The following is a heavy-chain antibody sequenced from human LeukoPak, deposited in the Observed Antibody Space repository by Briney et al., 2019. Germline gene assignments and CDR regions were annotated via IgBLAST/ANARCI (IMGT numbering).Heavy chain of an antibody. CDR3: ARARGSGSSPFGY. Sequence: SETLSLTCTVSGGSISSSSYYWGWIRQPPGKGLEWIGSIYYSGSTYYNPSLKSRVTISVDTSKNQFSLKLSSVTAADTAVYYCARARGSGSSPFGYWGQGTLVTVSS. J-gene: IGHJ4*02. CDR1: GGSISSSSYY. CDR2: IYYSGST. D-gene: IGHD3-10*01. V-gene: IGHV4-39*07.